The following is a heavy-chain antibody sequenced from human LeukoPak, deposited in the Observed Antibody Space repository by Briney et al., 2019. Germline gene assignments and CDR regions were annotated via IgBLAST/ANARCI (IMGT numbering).Heavy chain of an antibody. V-gene: IGHV3-7*01. CDR2: IKPTGSET. CDR3: GRFGYEAAVDL. J-gene: IGHJ4*02. D-gene: IGHD6-13*01. Sequence: PGGSLRLSCAASGFTFSNYWMTWVRQAPGQGPEFLANIKPTGSETYYVDPVKGRFTISRDNAKNLLFLQMNSLRGEDTAVYYCGRFGYEAAVDLSGRGTLVTVSS. CDR1: GFTFSNYW.